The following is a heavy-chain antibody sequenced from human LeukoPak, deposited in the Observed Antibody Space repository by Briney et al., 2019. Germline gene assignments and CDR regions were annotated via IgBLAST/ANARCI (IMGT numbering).Heavy chain of an antibody. V-gene: IGHV3-23*01. Sequence: GGSLRLSCAASGFTFSSYAMSWVRQAPGKGLEWVSAISGSGGSTYYADSVKDRFTISRDNSKNTLYLQMNSLRAEDTAVYYCAKDLAATQLSYFDYWGQGTLVTVSS. CDR2: ISGSGGST. CDR1: GFTFSSYA. CDR3: AKDLAATQLSYFDY. D-gene: IGHD2-15*01. J-gene: IGHJ4*02.